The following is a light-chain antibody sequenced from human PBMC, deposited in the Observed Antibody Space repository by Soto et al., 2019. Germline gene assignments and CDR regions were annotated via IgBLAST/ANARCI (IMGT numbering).Light chain of an antibody. V-gene: IGKV3-15*01. CDR3: QQDYNWPWT. J-gene: IGKJ1*01. Sequence: EVVLTQSPATLSVSPGERATLSCRASQSVSTSLAWYQQKPGQAPRLLIFVASTRATGIPARFSGSGSGTEFTLTISSLQSEDFAVYYCQQDYNWPWTFRQGTKVEIK. CDR1: QSVSTS. CDR2: VAS.